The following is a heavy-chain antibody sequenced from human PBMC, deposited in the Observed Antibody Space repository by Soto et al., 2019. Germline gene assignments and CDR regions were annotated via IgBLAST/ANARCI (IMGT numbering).Heavy chain of an antibody. J-gene: IGHJ4*02. Sequence: LRLSCAASGFTFDDYAMHWVRQAPGKGLEWVSGISWNSGSIGYADSVKGRFTISRDNAKNSLYLQMNSLRAEDTALYYCAKDMFGSSGLFYFDYWGQGTLVTVSS. CDR3: AKDMFGSSGLFYFDY. CDR1: GFTFDDYA. D-gene: IGHD6-19*01. V-gene: IGHV3-9*01. CDR2: ISWNSGSI.